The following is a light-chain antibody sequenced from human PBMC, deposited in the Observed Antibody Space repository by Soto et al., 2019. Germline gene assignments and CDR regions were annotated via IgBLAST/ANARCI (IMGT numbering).Light chain of an antibody. Sequence: EIVLTQSPGTLSLSPGERATLSCRASQSVSSSFLAWYQQKPGQAHRLLIYGASSRPTGIPERFSGSGSGTNFTLTISRLEPEDVAVYCCQQYSSAPLTFGGGTKVEIK. CDR1: QSVSSSF. CDR3: QQYSSAPLT. J-gene: IGKJ4*01. V-gene: IGKV3-20*01. CDR2: GAS.